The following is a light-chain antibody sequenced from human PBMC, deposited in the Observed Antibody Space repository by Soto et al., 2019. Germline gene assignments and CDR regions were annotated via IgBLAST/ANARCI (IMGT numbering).Light chain of an antibody. CDR3: QQYNSYPYT. V-gene: IGKV1-5*03. Sequence: DIQMTQSPSNLSASVGDRVTITCRASQSISSWLAWYQQKPGKAPNLLIYKASSLQSGVPSRFSGSGSGTEFTLTISSLQADDFATYYCQQYNSYPYTFGEGTKLEI. CDR2: KAS. CDR1: QSISSW. J-gene: IGKJ2*01.